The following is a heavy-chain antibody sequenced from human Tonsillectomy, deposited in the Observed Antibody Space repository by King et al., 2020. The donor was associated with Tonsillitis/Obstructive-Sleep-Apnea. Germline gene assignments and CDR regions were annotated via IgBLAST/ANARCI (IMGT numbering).Heavy chain of an antibody. CDR1: GFTFSSYS. J-gene: IGHJ6*03. CDR3: ARDMEDFWSTHYYMDV. V-gene: IGHV3-21*01. CDR2: ISGSSSYI. Sequence: VQLVESGGGLVMPGGSLRLSCAASGFTFSSYSMNWVRQAPGKGLEWVSSISGSSSYIYYADSVKGRLTISRDNAKNSLYLQMNSLRAEDTAVYYCARDMEDFWSTHYYMDVWGKGTTVTVSS. D-gene: IGHD3-3*01.